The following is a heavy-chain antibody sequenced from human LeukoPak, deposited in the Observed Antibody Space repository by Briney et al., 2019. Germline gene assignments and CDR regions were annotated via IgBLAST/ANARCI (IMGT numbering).Heavy chain of an antibody. V-gene: IGHV3-74*01. CDR2: INSDGSST. J-gene: IGHJ4*02. Sequence: GGSLRLSCAASGFTSSSYWMHWGRQAPGNGLMWVSRINSDGSSTSYADSVKGRFTISRDNAKNTLYLQMNSLRAEDTAVYYCARDVVVVTSPPRDWGQGTLVTVSS. D-gene: IGHD2-21*02. CDR3: ARDVVVVTSPPRD. CDR1: GFTSSSYW.